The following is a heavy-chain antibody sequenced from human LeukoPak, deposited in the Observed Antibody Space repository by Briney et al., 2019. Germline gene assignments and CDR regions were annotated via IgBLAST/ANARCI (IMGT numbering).Heavy chain of an antibody. J-gene: IGHJ4*02. Sequence: SETLSLTCTVSGGSISSYYWSWIRQPPGKGLEWIGYIYYSGSTNYNPSLKSRVTISVDTSKNQFSLKLSSVTAADTAFYYCARRKLAVAIDYWGQGTLVTVSS. D-gene: IGHD6-19*01. CDR1: GGSISSYY. CDR3: ARRKLAVAIDY. V-gene: IGHV4-59*08. CDR2: IYYSGST.